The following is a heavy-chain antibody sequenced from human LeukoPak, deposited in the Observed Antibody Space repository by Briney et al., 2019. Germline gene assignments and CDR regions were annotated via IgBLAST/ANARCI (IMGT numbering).Heavy chain of an antibody. Sequence: PSETLSLTCTVSGGSISSYYWSWIRQPAGKGLEWIGRTYTSGSTNYNPSLKSRVTISVDKSKNQFSLKLSSVTAADTAVYYCARDEPYYYDSSGYYTYYFDYWGQGTLVTVSS. V-gene: IGHV4-4*07. J-gene: IGHJ4*02. CDR1: GGSISSYY. D-gene: IGHD3-22*01. CDR3: ARDEPYYYDSSGYYTYYFDY. CDR2: TYTSGST.